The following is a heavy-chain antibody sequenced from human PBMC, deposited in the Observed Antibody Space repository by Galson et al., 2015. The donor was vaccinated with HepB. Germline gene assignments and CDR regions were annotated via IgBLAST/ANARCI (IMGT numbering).Heavy chain of an antibody. CDR1: GFTFSSYA. CDR3: AKERSDGLEDNVGYDY. V-gene: IGHV3-23*01. CDR2: ISGSGGST. J-gene: IGHJ4*02. Sequence: SLRLSCAASGFTFSSYAMSWVRQAPGKGLEWVSAISGSGGSTYYADSVKGRFTISRDNSKNTLYLQMNSLRAEDTAVYYCAKERSDGLEDNVGYDYGGQGALVTVSS. D-gene: IGHD1-1*01.